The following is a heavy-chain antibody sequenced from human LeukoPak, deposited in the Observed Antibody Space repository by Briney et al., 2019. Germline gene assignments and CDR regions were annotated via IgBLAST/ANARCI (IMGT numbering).Heavy chain of an antibody. Sequence: GGSLRLSCAASGFTFSSYSMNWVRQAPGKGLEWVSSISSTSTYIYYADSVKGRFTISRDNAKNSLYLQMNSLRAEDTAVYYCACLVGATQDVWGKGTTVIVTS. CDR2: ISSTSTYI. V-gene: IGHV3-21*01. J-gene: IGHJ6*04. D-gene: IGHD1-26*01. CDR3: ACLVGATQDV. CDR1: GFTFSSYS.